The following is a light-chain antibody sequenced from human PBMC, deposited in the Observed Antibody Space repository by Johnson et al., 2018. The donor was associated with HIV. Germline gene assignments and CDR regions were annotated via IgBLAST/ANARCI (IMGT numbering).Light chain of an antibody. CDR3: GTWDSSLSGLYV. CDR1: SSNIGNNY. J-gene: IGLJ1*01. Sequence: QSVLTQPPSVSAAPGQKVTISCSGSSSNIGNNYVSWYQQLPGTAPKLLIYDNNKRPSGIPDRFSGSKSGTSATLGITGLQTGDEADYYCGTWDSSLSGLYVCGTGTKVTVL. V-gene: IGLV1-51*01. CDR2: DNN.